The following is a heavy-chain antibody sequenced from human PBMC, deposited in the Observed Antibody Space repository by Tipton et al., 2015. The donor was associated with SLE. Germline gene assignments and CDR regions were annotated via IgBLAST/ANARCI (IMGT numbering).Heavy chain of an antibody. J-gene: IGHJ5*02. CDR2: IYHIGST. V-gene: IGHV4-38-2*02. Sequence: TLSLTCTVSGYSISSGYYWGWIRQPPGKGLEWIGSIYHIGSTYYNPSLKSRVTISVDTSKNQFSLKMSSVTAADTAVYYCARDLQPSIERYFDWLGGWFDPWGQGTLVTVSS. D-gene: IGHD3-9*01. CDR1: GYSISSGYY. CDR3: ARDLQPSIERYFDWLGGWFDP.